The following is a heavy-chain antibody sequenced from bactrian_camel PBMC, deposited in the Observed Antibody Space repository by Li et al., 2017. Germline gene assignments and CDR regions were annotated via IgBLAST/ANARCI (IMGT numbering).Heavy chain of an antibody. Sequence: HVQLVESGGGSVQAGGSLRLSCAASGFYSNYCMGWFRQAPGKEREKVALFSSDGQTTYADSVKGRFTISKDNAKNTLYLQMNGLKPEDTAMYYCAAVSKGRHCRLGLNLNFWGQGTQVTVS. CDR1: GFYSNYC. V-gene: IGHV3S53*01. CDR3: AAVSKGRHCRLGLNLNF. CDR2: FSSDGQT. J-gene: IGHJ4*01. D-gene: IGHD3*01.